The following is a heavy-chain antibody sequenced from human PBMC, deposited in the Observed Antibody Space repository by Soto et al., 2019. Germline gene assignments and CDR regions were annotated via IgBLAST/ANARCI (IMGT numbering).Heavy chain of an antibody. CDR2: INPNSGGT. J-gene: IGHJ6*02. CDR3: ARGDITIFGVVQLAYYYGMDV. D-gene: IGHD3-3*01. CDR1: GYTFTGYY. V-gene: IGHV1-2*04. Sequence: SVKVSCKASGYTFTGYYMHWVRQAPGQGLEWMGWINPNSGGTNYAQKFQGWVTMTRDTSISTAYMELSRLRSDDTAVYYCARGDITIFGVVQLAYYYGMDVWGQGTTVTVSS.